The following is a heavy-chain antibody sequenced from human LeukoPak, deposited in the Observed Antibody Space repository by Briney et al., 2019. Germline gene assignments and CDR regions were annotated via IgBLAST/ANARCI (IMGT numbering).Heavy chain of an antibody. CDR3: AGMALSGPALPAYYYYGMDV. Sequence: ASVKVSCKGSGYTLSNHAFSWVRQAPGQGLEWMGWISADNGNTNHAQKFQGRVSLTTDTSTSTAYMELRSLRSEDTAVYYCAGMALSGPALPAYYYYGMDVWGQGTTVTVSS. CDR2: ISADNGNT. V-gene: IGHV1-18*04. CDR1: GYTLSNHA. D-gene: IGHD3-3*01. J-gene: IGHJ6*02.